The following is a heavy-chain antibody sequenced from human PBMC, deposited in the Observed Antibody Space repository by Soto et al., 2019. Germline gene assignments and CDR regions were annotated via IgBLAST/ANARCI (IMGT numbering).Heavy chain of an antibody. CDR1: GDSVSTYW. CDR2: IYNDGST. CDR3: AGGPGASGTYHYYFDY. J-gene: IGHJ4*02. Sequence: PSETVSLTSAVSGDSVSTYWWSWIRHPPGEGLDXIAYIYNDGSTKSKPSLKRRLTISLDASKKQFSMKLSSVTAADTAVYYCAGGPGASGTYHYYFDYWGPGTLVTVSS. D-gene: IGHD3-10*01. V-gene: IGHV4-59*02.